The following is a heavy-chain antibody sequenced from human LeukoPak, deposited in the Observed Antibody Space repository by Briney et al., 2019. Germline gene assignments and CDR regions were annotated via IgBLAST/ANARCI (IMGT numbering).Heavy chain of an antibody. J-gene: IGHJ4*02. V-gene: IGHV3-23*01. CDR1: GFTFSSYA. Sequence: PGGSLRLSCAASGFTFSSYAMSWVRQAPGKGLEWVSAISGSGGSTYYADSVKGRFTISRDNSKNTLYLQVNSLRAEDTAVYYCAKDGARIAVAAYYFDYWGQGTLVTVSS. CDR3: AKDGARIAVAAYYFDY. D-gene: IGHD6-19*01. CDR2: ISGSGGST.